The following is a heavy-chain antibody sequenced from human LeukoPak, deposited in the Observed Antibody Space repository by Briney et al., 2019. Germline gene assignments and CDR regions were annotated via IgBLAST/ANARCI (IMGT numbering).Heavy chain of an antibody. CDR3: TCSGCGY. CDR2: IYSGGST. CDR1: GFTVSDNY. D-gene: IGHD2-15*01. V-gene: IGHV3-66*01. Sequence: GGSLRLSCAASGFTVSDNYMSWVRQAPGKGMEWVSIIYSGGSTYYADSVKGRFTISRDISKNTFYLQMNSLKTEDTAVYYCTCSGCGYWGQGTLVTVSS. J-gene: IGHJ4*02.